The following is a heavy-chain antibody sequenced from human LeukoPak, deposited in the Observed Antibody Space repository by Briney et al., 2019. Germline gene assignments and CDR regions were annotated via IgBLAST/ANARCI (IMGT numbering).Heavy chain of an antibody. CDR2: ISPSGGST. D-gene: IGHD5-24*01. CDR3: ARDNSVRDEAWWFNP. J-gene: IGHJ5*02. V-gene: IGHV1-46*01. CDR1: GYTFTSNY. Sequence: ASVKVSCKTFGYTFTSNYMHYVRQAPGQGPEGMGGISPSGGSTTYAQKFQGRITLTRDMSTSTDYLELSSLRSEDTAVYYCARDNSVRDEAWWFNPWGQGTLVTVSS.